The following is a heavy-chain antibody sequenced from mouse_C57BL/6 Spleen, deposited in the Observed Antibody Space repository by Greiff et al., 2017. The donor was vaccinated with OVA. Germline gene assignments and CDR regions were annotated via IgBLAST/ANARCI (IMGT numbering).Heavy chain of an antibody. D-gene: IGHD2-13*01. J-gene: IGHJ1*03. CDR3: TSWELTGPYYDV. V-gene: IGHV1-15*01. CDR2: IDPETGGT. Sequence: VQLQQSGAELVRPGASVTLSCKASGYTFTDYEMHWVKQTPVHGLEWIGAIDPETGGTAYNQKFKGKAILTADKSSSTAYMELRSLTSEDSAVYYCTSWELTGPYYDVWGTGTTVTVSS. CDR1: GYTFTDYE.